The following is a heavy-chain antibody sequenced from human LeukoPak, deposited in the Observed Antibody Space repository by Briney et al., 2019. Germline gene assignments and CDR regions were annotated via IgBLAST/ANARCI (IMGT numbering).Heavy chain of an antibody. CDR3: ARSTPYGIDAFDI. D-gene: IGHD3-16*01. Sequence: GASVKVSCKASGGTFSSYAISWVRQAPGQGLEWMGRIIPILGIANYAQKFQGRVTITADKSTSTAYMELSSLRSEDTAVYYCARSTPYGIDAFDIWGQGTMVTVSS. CDR2: IIPILGIA. V-gene: IGHV1-69*04. J-gene: IGHJ3*02. CDR1: GGTFSSYA.